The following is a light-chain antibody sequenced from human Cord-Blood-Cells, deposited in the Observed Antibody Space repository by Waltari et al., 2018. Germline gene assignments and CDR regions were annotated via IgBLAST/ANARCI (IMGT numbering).Light chain of an antibody. CDR1: SSDVGGYHY. Sequence: QSARTQPASVSGSPGQSITISCTGTSSDVGGYHYVSWYQQHPGKAPKLMIYDVSKRPSGVSNRFSGSKSGNTASLTISGLQAEDEADYYCSSYTSSSTWVFGGGTKLTVL. CDR3: SSYTSSSTWV. J-gene: IGLJ3*02. V-gene: IGLV2-14*01. CDR2: DVS.